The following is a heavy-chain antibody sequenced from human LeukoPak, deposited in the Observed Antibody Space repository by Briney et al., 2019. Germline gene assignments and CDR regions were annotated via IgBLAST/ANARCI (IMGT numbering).Heavy chain of an antibody. Sequence: GGSLRLSCAASGFTFSSYAMSWVRQAPGKGLEWVSVISSSGGITYYADSVKGRFTISRDNSKNTLYLQMNSLRAEDTAVYYCAKDIGLYYYDTWGQGTLVTVSS. CDR1: GFTFSSYA. V-gene: IGHV3-23*01. D-gene: IGHD3-22*01. J-gene: IGHJ4*02. CDR3: AKDIGLYYYDT. CDR2: ISSSGGIT.